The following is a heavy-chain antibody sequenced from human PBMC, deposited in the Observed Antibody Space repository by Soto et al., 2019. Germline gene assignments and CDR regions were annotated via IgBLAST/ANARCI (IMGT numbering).Heavy chain of an antibody. CDR1: VFPFSIHS. CDR3: AKDFDSYSSGRYGMDV. D-gene: IGHD6-19*01. CDR2: ISSGGDNT. J-gene: IGHJ6*02. Sequence: GSRILSGAGSVFPFSIHSMSGVRQAPVKGLEWVSTISSGGDNTYSADSVKGRFTISRDNSKNTLYLQMNSLRAEDTAVYYCAKDFDSYSSGRYGMDVWGQGTTVTVSS. V-gene: IGHV3-23*01.